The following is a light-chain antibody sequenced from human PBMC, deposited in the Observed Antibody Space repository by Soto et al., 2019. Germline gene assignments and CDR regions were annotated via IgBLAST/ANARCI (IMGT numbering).Light chain of an antibody. V-gene: IGLV1-51*02. CDR1: SSNIGNNY. CDR3: GTWDSSLSAFYV. J-gene: IGLJ1*01. Sequence: QSVLTQPPSVSAAPGQKVTISCSGSSSNIGNNYVSWYQQLPGTAPKLLIYENNKRPSGIPDRFSGSKSGTSATLGITGLQTGEEADYYCGTWDSSLSAFYVFGTGTKVTV. CDR2: ENN.